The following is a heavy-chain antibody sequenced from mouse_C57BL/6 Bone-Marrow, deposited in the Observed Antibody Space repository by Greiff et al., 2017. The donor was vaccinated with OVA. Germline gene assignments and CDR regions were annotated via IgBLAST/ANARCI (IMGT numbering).Heavy chain of an antibody. Sequence: EVKLVESEGGLVQPGSSMKLSCTASGFTFSDYYMAWVRQVPEKGLEWVANINYDGSSTYYLDSLKSRFIISRDNAKNILYLQMSSLKSEDTATYYCARDRALLRRWDYYAMDYWGQGTSVTVSS. V-gene: IGHV5-16*01. CDR1: GFTFSDYY. CDR2: INYDGSST. CDR3: ARDRALLRRWDYYAMDY. J-gene: IGHJ4*01. D-gene: IGHD1-1*01.